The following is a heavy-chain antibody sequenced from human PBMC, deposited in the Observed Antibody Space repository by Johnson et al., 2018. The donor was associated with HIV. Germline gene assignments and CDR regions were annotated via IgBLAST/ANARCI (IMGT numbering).Heavy chain of an antibody. Sequence: VQLVESGGRLVQPGTSLRLSCSASGFTLSKHAMHWVRQAPGKGLEWVTVIWYDGSNKHYADSVKGRFTISRDNSKNTLFLQMNSLRAEDTAVYYCARDPAAAALRAFDIWGQGTMVTVSS. J-gene: IGHJ3*02. D-gene: IGHD6-13*01. CDR3: ARDPAAAALRAFDI. CDR1: GFTLSKHA. V-gene: IGHV3-33*01. CDR2: IWYDGSNK.